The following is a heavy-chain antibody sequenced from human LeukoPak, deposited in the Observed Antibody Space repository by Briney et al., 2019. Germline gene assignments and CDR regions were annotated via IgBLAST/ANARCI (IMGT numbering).Heavy chain of an antibody. V-gene: IGHV3-21*01. CDR3: ARAGRAYSSGWWGAFDI. CDR1: GFTFSSYS. D-gene: IGHD6-19*01. Sequence: GGSLRLSCAASGFTFSSYSMNWVRQAPGKGLEWVSSISSSSSYIYYADSVKGRFTISRDNAKNSLYLQMNSLRAEDTAVYYCARAGRAYSSGWWGAFDIWGQGTMVTVSS. CDR2: ISSSSSYI. J-gene: IGHJ3*02.